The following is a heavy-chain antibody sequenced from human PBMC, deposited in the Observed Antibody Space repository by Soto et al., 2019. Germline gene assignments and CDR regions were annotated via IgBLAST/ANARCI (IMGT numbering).Heavy chain of an antibody. CDR3: VTDPEAWFDP. V-gene: IGHV3-11*01. J-gene: IGHJ5*02. CDR1: GFTFSDYY. Sequence: GGSLRLSCAASGFTFSDYYMSWIRQAPGKGLEWASYISSSGSTIYYADSVKGRFTISRDNAKNSLYLQMNSLRAEDTAVYYCVTDPEAWFDPWGQGTLVTVSS. CDR2: ISSSGSTI.